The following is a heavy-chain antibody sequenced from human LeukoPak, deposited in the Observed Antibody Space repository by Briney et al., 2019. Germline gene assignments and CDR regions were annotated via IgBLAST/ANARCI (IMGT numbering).Heavy chain of an antibody. CDR3: AKDLGGWYGAFAFDI. J-gene: IGHJ3*02. D-gene: IGHD6-19*01. CDR1: GFMFSNYA. V-gene: IGHV3-23*01. CDR2: VKTSAGDT. Sequence: GGSLRLSCAASGFMFSNYAMSWVRQAPGRGLEWVSAVKTSAGDTYYADSVRGRFTISRGNSKNTLYLQMNSLRAEDTAVYYCAKDLGGWYGAFAFDIWGQGTMVTVSS.